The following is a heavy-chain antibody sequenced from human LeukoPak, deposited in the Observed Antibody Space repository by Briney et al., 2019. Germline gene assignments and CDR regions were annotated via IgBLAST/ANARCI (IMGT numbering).Heavy chain of an antibody. CDR2: ISVSGIT. V-gene: IGHV3-23*01. D-gene: IGHD6-19*01. CDR1: GLTFSSNS. Sequence: PGGSVRLSCVASGLTFSSNSMSWVRQPPGMGLEWVSGISVSGITVYADSVKGRFTISRDDSKNTLYLQMNSLRAEDTAIYYCARAQWRTYSYYYMDVWGKGTTVTVSS. J-gene: IGHJ6*03. CDR3: ARAQWRTYSYYYMDV.